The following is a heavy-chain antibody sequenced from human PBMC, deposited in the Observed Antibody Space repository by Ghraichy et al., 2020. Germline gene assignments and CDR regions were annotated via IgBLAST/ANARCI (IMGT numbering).Heavy chain of an antibody. CDR2: IRNSGATI. CDR3: VRGYYYDTSGPKYYVDS. V-gene: IGHV3-11*01. D-gene: IGHD3-22*01. Sequence: GGSLRLSCAASGFIFSDSYMSWIRQAPGKGLEWIAYIRNSGATIYYRDSVKGRFTISRDNTKDLLYLHMNSLRADDTAVYYCVRGYYYDTSGPKYYVDSWGQGTLVTVSS. CDR1: GFIFSDSY. J-gene: IGHJ4*02.